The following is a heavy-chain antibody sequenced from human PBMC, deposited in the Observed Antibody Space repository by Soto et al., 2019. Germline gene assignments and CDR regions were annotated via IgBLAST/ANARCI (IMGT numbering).Heavy chain of an antibody. CDR2: INPNSGGT. Sequence: SVRFSCKAAGYTCTGYYMQWVRQAPGQGLEWMGWINPNSGGTNYAQKFQGWVTMTRDTSISTAYMEMSRLRSDDTAVYYCARVSTEGAFDIWCQGTRVTVSS. J-gene: IGHJ3*02. CDR3: ARVSTEGAFDI. CDR1: GYTCTGYY. V-gene: IGHV1-2*04.